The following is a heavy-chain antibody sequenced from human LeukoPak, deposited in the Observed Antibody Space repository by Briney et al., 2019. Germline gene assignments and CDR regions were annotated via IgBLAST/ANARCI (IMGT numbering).Heavy chain of an antibody. CDR2: IDPADSQT. CDR1: GYSFTSYW. Sequence: KRGESLKISCQGSGYSFTSYWICWVRQMPGRGLKWMGRIDPADSQTNYSPSFQGHVTISADKSISTAYLQWSTLKASDTAMYYCARQLTSGDCDYWGQGTLVTVSS. J-gene: IGHJ4*02. V-gene: IGHV5-10-1*01. CDR3: ARQLTSGDCDY. D-gene: IGHD1-1*01.